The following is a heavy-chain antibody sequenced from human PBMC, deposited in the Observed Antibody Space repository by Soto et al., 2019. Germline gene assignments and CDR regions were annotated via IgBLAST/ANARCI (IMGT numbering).Heavy chain of an antibody. V-gene: IGHV1-58*02. CDR1: GFTFTSSA. CDR3: AALQNSRFGDYGDYVGSDFDY. Sequence: QMQLVQSGPEVKKPGTSVKVSCKASGFTFTSSAMQWVRQARGQRLEWIGWIVVGSGNTNYAQKFQERVTITRDMSTSTAYMELSSLRSEDTAVYYCAALQNSRFGDYGDYVGSDFDYWGQGTLVTVSS. J-gene: IGHJ4*02. D-gene: IGHD4-17*01. CDR2: IVVGSGNT.